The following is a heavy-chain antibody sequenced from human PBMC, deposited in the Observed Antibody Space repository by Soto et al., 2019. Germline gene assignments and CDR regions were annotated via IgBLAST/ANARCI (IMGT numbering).Heavy chain of an antibody. CDR3: ARGGYYDKVWGKMNYYGLDV. CDR2: ISAYNDYT. D-gene: IGHD3-16*01. Sequence: QVRLVQSAAEVKKPGASVKVSCKASGYTFIRYGITWVRQAPGQGLEWMGWISAYNDYTNYAQKLQGRVTMTTDTSTNTVYIELRSLRSDDTAVYYCARGGYYDKVWGKMNYYGLDVWGQGTTVTVSS. J-gene: IGHJ6*02. CDR1: GYTFIRYG. V-gene: IGHV1-18*01.